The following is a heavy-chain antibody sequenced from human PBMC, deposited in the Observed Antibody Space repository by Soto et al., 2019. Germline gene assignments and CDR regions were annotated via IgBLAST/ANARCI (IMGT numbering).Heavy chain of an antibody. CDR1: GDSVSSNSAA. CDR3: ARGLARVAGLDY. J-gene: IGHJ4*02. D-gene: IGHD6-19*01. V-gene: IGHV6-1*01. Sequence: SQTLSLTCAISGDSVSSNSAAWNWIRQSPSRGLEWLGRTYYRSKWYNDYAVSVKSRITINPDTSKNQFSLKLSSVTAADTAVYYCARGLARVAGLDYWRQGTLVTVSS. CDR2: TYYRSKWYN.